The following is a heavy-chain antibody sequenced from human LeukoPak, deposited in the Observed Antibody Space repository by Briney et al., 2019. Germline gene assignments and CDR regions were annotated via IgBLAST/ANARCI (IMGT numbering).Heavy chain of an antibody. D-gene: IGHD6-19*01. CDR3: AREGWGTYSSGPYYFDY. V-gene: IGHV1-18*04. CDR2: INGYNGNT. Sequence: GASVKVSCKASGYTFTRNGISWVRQAPGHGLEWMGWINGYNGNTKYAQKLQGRVTMTTDTSTTTAYMELRSLRSDDPAVYYCAREGWGTYSSGPYYFDYWGQGTLITVSS. CDR1: GYTFTRNG. J-gene: IGHJ4*02.